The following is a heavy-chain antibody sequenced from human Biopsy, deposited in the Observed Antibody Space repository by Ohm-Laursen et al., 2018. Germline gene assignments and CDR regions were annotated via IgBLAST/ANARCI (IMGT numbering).Heavy chain of an antibody. Sequence: TLSLTCSVSGGSMTGYEWSWIRLAPGKGLEWIGYIYYSGGTKYNPPLASRVTFSVDMSKSQLSLKLYSVTAADTAVYYCARVEAGTYDALDIWGQGALVAVSA. CDR3: ARVEAGTYDALDI. CDR1: GGSMTGYE. V-gene: IGHV4-59*01. D-gene: IGHD1-26*01. CDR2: IYYSGGT. J-gene: IGHJ3*02.